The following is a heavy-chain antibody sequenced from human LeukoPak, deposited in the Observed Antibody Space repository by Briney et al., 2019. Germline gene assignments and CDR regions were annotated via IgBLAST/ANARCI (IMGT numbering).Heavy chain of an antibody. CDR1: GFTFSSYG. CDR2: IRYDGSNK. D-gene: IGHD3-10*01. J-gene: IGHJ4*02. V-gene: IGHV3-30*02. CDR3: AKDLPDYGSGSYPVSYDY. Sequence: PGGSLRLSCAASGFTFSSYGMHWVRQAPGKGLEWVAFIRYDGSNKYYADSVKGRFTISRDNSKNTLYLQMNSLRAEDTAVYYCAKDLPDYGSGSYPVSYDYWGQGTLVTVSS.